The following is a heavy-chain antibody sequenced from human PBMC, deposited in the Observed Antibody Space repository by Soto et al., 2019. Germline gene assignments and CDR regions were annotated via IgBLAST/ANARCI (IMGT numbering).Heavy chain of an antibody. CDR1: GGSISSGDYY. J-gene: IGHJ5*02. D-gene: IGHD3-22*01. V-gene: IGHV4-30-4*01. CDR2: IYYSGST. Sequence: SETLSLTCTVSGGSISSGDYYWSWIRQPQGKGLEWIGYIYYSGSTYYNPSLKSRVTISVDTSKNQFSLKLSSVTAADTAVYYCARDLLENYYDSSGHWFDPWGQGTLVTVS. CDR3: ARDLLENYYDSSGHWFDP.